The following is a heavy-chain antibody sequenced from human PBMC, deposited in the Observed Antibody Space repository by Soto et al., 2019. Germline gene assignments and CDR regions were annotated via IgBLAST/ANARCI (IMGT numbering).Heavy chain of an antibody. D-gene: IGHD5-12*01. CDR3: AKDNGSGCDWLRVGDASDI. CDR2: ISYDGSNK. CDR1: GFTFSSYG. Sequence: QVQLVESGGGVVQPGRSLRLSCAASGFTFSSYGMHWVRQAPGKGLEWVAVISYDGSNKYYADSVKGRITICRDNSKNTLYLQMNSLRGEDTAVYYCAKDNGSGCDWLRVGDASDIWGQGTMVTVSS. J-gene: IGHJ3*02. V-gene: IGHV3-30*18.